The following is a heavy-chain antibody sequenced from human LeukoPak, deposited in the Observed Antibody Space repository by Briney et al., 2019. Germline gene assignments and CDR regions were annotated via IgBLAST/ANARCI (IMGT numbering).Heavy chain of an antibody. CDR3: ARGTYYGSFDL. CDR1: GFTFSSYW. V-gene: IGHV3-74*01. CDR2: ISGDGSTT. Sequence: GGSLRLPCAASGFTFSSYWMHWVRQPPGKGLVWVSRISGDGSTTSYADSVKGRFTISRDNAKNTLHLQMNSLRVEDTSVYYCARGTYYGSFDLWGQGTLVTVSS. J-gene: IGHJ4*02. D-gene: IGHD4-17*01.